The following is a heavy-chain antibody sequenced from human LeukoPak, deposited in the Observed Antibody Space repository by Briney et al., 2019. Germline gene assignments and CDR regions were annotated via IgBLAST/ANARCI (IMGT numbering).Heavy chain of an antibody. CDR1: GYTFNTYG. Sequence: GASVKVSCKPYGYTFNTYGITWVRQAPGQGLEWMGWISTETQSPNYAQKLQDRLTITTDIATSTAYMELTSLRHDDAAIYYCAVETKGEQFPWGQGTLITVSS. D-gene: IGHD2-8*01. CDR3: AVETKGEQFP. J-gene: IGHJ5*02. V-gene: IGHV1-18*01. CDR2: ISTETQSP.